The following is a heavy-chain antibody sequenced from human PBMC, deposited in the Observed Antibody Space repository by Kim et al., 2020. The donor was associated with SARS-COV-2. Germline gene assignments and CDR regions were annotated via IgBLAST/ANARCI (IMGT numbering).Heavy chain of an antibody. CDR1: GFIFRNYG. V-gene: IGHV3-33*06. CDR3: AKAPADGDYYY. Sequence: GGSLRLSCAASGFIFRNYGMHWVRKAPGKGLEWVAVIWYDGSIKYYADSVKGRFTISRDNSKNTLYLQMNSLRAEDTAVYYCAKAPADGDYYYWGQGTLVTVSS. J-gene: IGHJ4*02. D-gene: IGHD4-17*01. CDR2: IWYDGSIK.